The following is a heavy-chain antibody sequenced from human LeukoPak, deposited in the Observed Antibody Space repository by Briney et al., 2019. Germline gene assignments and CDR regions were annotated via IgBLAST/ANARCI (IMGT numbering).Heavy chain of an antibody. Sequence: GWSLRLSCAASGFIVSSYYMTWVRQPPGKGLEWVSVIYSGGSTYYADSVRGRVAISRDNSKNTVFLQMNSVRAEDTAVYYCARSYSNHLFGMDVWGQGTTVTVSS. V-gene: IGHV3-66*01. D-gene: IGHD4-11*01. J-gene: IGHJ6*02. CDR2: IYSGGST. CDR3: ARSYSNHLFGMDV. CDR1: GFIVSSYY.